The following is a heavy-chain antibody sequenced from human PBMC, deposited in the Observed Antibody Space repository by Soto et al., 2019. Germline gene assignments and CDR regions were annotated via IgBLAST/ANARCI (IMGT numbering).Heavy chain of an antibody. D-gene: IGHD1-26*01. CDR2: IYHSGST. CDR3: ASVTYSGSYYGGLDY. Sequence: PSETLSLTCAVSGYSISSGYYWGWIRQPPGKGLEWIESIYHSGSTYYNPSLKSRVTISVDTSKNQFSLKLSSVTAADTAVYYCASVTYSGSYYGGLDYWGQGTLVTVSS. V-gene: IGHV4-38-2*01. J-gene: IGHJ4*02. CDR1: GYSISSGYY.